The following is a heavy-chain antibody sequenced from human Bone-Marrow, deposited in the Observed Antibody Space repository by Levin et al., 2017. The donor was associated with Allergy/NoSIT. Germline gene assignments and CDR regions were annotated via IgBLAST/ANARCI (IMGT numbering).Heavy chain of an antibody. CDR3: ARHGSGYDLGPPFDY. J-gene: IGHJ4*02. V-gene: IGHV5-10-1*01. D-gene: IGHD5-12*01. CDR1: GYSFTSYW. CDR2: IDPSDSYT. Sequence: KVSCKGSGYSFTSYWISWVRQMPGKGLEWMGRIDPSDSYTNYSPSFQGHVTISADKSISTAYLQWSSLKASDTAMYYCARHGSGYDLGPPFDYWGQGTLVTVSS.